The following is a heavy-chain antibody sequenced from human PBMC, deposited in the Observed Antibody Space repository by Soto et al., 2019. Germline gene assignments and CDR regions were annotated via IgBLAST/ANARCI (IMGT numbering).Heavy chain of an antibody. Sequence: SVKVSCKASGGTFSSYAISWVRQAPGQGLEWMGGIIPIFGTANYAQKFQGRVTITADESTSTAYMELSSLRSEDTAVYYCARDITIFGVASALDYWGQGTLVTVSS. CDR1: GGTFSSYA. CDR2: IIPIFGTA. J-gene: IGHJ4*02. D-gene: IGHD3-3*01. V-gene: IGHV1-69*13. CDR3: ARDITIFGVASALDY.